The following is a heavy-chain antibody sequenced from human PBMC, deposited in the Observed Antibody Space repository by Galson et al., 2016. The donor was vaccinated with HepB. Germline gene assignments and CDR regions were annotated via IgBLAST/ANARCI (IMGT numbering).Heavy chain of an antibody. D-gene: IGHD6-6*01. CDR3: SRVEYSSSISSLRFDR. CDR2: IYHRGTT. CDR1: GGSISSGGYS. Sequence: TLSLTCGVSGGSISSGGYSWSWIRQPSGKGLEWIGFIYHRGTTYYTPSPESRVTISAARSTNHFSLKLTSVTAADTAVYYCSRVEYSSSISSLRFDRWGQGILVTVSS. V-gene: IGHV4-30-2*01. J-gene: IGHJ5*02.